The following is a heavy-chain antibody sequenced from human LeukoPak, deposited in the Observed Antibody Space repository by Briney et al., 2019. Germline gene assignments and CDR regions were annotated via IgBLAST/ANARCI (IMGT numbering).Heavy chain of an antibody. CDR1: GFTFSNYG. D-gene: IGHD6-19*01. CDR2: RRYDGSNK. Sequence: GGSLRLSCGASGFTFSNYGMHWVRQAPGKGLEWVAFRRYDGSNKYNADSAKGRFTISRDNSKNTLYLQMNSLGAEDTAVYYCAKDRRWLVLGYWGQGTLVTVSS. V-gene: IGHV3-30*02. J-gene: IGHJ4*02. CDR3: AKDRRWLVLGY.